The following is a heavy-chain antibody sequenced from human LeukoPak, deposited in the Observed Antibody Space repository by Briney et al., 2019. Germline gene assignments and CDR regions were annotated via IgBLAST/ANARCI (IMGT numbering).Heavy chain of an antibody. CDR3: ASGYSYGPGY. V-gene: IGHV1-2*06. CDR1: GYTFTGYY. D-gene: IGHD5-18*01. Sequence: ASVKVSCKASGYTFTGYYMHWVRQAPGQGLEWMGRIDPNSGGTNYAQKFQGRVTMTRDMSISTACMELSRLRSDDTAVYYCASGYSYGPGYWGQGTLVTVSS. J-gene: IGHJ4*02. CDR2: IDPNSGGT.